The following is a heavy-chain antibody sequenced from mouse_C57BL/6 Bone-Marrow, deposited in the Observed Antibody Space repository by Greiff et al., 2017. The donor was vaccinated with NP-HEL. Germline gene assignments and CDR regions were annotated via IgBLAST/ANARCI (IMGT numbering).Heavy chain of an antibody. CDR3: ARGDYSRKDY. Sequence: QVQLQQPGAELVRPGSSVKLSCKASGYTFTSYWMHWVKQRPIQGLEWIGNIDPSDSETHYNQKFKDKATLTVDKSSSTAYMQLSSLTSEDSAVYYCARGDYSRKDYWGQGTSVTVSS. CDR1: GYTFTSYW. V-gene: IGHV1-52*01. D-gene: IGHD2-5*01. J-gene: IGHJ4*01. CDR2: IDPSDSET.